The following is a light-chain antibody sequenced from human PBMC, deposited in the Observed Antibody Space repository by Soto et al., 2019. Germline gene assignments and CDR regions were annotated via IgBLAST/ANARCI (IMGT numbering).Light chain of an antibody. Sequence: DIVMIQSPLSLPVTPGEPASISCRSSQSLLYSNGYNYIYWYLQKPGQSPQLLIYLGSNRASGVPDRFSGSGSGTEFTLKIRRVEAEDVGVYYCMQALQTPLTFGGGTKVEIK. J-gene: IGKJ4*01. CDR3: MQALQTPLT. V-gene: IGKV2-28*01. CDR2: LGS. CDR1: QSLLYSNGYNY.